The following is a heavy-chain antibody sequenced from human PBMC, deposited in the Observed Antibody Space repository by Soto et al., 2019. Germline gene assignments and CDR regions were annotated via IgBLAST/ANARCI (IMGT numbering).Heavy chain of an antibody. D-gene: IGHD2-15*01. CDR3: AIDIDGGY. CDR2: ISATTGNT. V-gene: IGHV3-23*01. J-gene: IGHJ4*02. Sequence: EVRLSESGGGLVQPGESLRLSFAASGFNFSIYAMIWVLQAPGKGLEWVSGISATTGNTYYTDSVKGRFTISRDNFENTLFLQMNNLRAEDTALYYCAIDIDGGYWGEGTLVTVSS. CDR1: GFNFSIYA.